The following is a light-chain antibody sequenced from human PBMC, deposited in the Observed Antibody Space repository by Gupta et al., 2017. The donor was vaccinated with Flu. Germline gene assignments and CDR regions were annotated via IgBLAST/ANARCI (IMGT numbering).Light chain of an antibody. CDR1: QSISNNY. J-gene: IGKJ3*01. CDR2: ATS. V-gene: IGKV3-20*01. CDR3: QQYGGSPPIT. Sequence: IVLRQSPGTLSLSPGERDTLSCRASQSISNNYLVWYQQRRGQAPRLLIYATSNRATGVPDRFSGSGSGTDFTLTISRLEPEDFAVYYCQQYGGSPPITFGPGTKVDIK.